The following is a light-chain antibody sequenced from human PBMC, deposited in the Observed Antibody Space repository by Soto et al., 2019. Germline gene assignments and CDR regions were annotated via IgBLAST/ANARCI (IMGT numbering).Light chain of an antibody. CDR1: QDISSF. CDR2: LAS. J-gene: IGKJ3*01. V-gene: IGKV1-27*01. CDR3: QKYNSGPQT. Sequence: DILMTQSPSSLSASVGDRVTITCRASQDISSFLAWYQQKPGKVPKLLIYLASTLQSVVPSRFSGSGSGTDFTLTISSLQPEDVATYYCQKYNSGPQTFGPGTKVDIK.